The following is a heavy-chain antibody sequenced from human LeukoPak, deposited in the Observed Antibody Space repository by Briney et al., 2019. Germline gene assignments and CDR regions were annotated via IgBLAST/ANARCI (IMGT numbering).Heavy chain of an antibody. V-gene: IGHV3-21*01. CDR3: ARVRGPQLFYFDY. D-gene: IGHD3-10*01. J-gene: IGHJ4*02. CDR2: ISSGSSYI. Sequence: PGGSLRLSCAASGFTFSSYAMSWVRQAPGKGLEWVSSISSGSSYIYYADSVKGRFTISRDNAKNSLYLQMNSLRAEDTAVYYCARVRGPQLFYFDYWGQGTLVTVSS. CDR1: GFTFSSYA.